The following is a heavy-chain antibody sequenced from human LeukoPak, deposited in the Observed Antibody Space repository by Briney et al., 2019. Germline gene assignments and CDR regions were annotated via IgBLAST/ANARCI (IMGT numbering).Heavy chain of an antibody. J-gene: IGHJ3*02. CDR1: GFTFSSSW. V-gene: IGHV3-74*01. CDR3: ARERVTTTAFDI. Sequence: PGGSLRLSCAASGFTFSSSWMHWARQAPGKGLVWVSRINTDGSRTDHADSVKGRFTISRDNAKDTLYLQMSSLRAEDTAVYYCARERVTTTAFDIWGQGTMVTVSS. D-gene: IGHD5-12*01. CDR2: INTDGSRT.